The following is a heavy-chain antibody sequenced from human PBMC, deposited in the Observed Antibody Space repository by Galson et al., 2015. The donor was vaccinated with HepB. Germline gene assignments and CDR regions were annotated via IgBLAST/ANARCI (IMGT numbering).Heavy chain of an antibody. CDR3: AREGLEANWGSRYGMDV. CDR1: GFNVSSNY. V-gene: IGHV3-53*04. D-gene: IGHD7-27*01. J-gene: IGHJ6*02. Sequence: SLRLCCAASGFNVSSNYMSWVRQAPGKGLEWVSVIYSGGSTYYADSVKGRFTISRHNSKNTLYLQMNSLRAEDTAVYYCAREGLEANWGSRYGMDVWGQGTTVTVSS. CDR2: IYSGGST.